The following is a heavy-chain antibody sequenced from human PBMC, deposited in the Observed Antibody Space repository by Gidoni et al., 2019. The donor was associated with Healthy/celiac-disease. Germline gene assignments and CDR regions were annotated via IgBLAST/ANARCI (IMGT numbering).Heavy chain of an antibody. J-gene: IGHJ4*02. D-gene: IGHD1-1*01. V-gene: IGHV4-31*03. CDR1: GGPISSGGYY. CDR2: IYYSRTP. CDR3: ARELQELERRIDY. Sequence: QVQLQESGPGLVKHSQTLSLTCTFSGGPISSGGYYWSRIRQHPGKGLEWLRFIYYSRTPYYNPSLKSRVTISVDTSKNQFSLKLSSVTAADTAVYYCARELQELERRIDYWGQGTLVTVSS.